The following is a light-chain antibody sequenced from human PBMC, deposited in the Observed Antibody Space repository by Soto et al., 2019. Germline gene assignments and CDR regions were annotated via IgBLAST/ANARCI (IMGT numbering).Light chain of an antibody. CDR1: HSVSSN. CDR2: GAS. CDR3: QQYNNWPLT. V-gene: IGKV3-15*01. J-gene: IGKJ3*01. Sequence: EIVLTQSPGTLSLSPVERATLSCMASHSVSSNLAWYQQKPGQAPRLLIYGASTRATGIPARFSGSGSGTEFTLTISSLQSEDFAVYYCQQYNNWPLTFGPGTKVDIK.